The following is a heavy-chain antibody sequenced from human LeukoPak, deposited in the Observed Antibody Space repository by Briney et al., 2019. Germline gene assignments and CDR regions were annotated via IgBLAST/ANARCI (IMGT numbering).Heavy chain of an antibody. CDR3: ARVTFGGVIVPYFDY. J-gene: IGHJ4*02. V-gene: IGHV4-38-2*02. Sequence: PSETLSLTCTFSGYSISSGYYWGWIRQPPGKGLEWIGSIYHSGSTYYNPSLKSRVTISVDTSKNQFALKLSSVTAADTAVYYCARVTFGGVIVPYFDYWGQGTLVTVSS. D-gene: IGHD3-16*02. CDR1: GYSISSGYY. CDR2: IYHSGST.